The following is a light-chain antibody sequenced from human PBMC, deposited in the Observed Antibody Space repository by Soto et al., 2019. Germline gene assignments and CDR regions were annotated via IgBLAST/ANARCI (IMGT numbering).Light chain of an antibody. CDR3: QAWDSSTVYV. CDR1: KLGDKY. Sequence: SYELTQPPSVSVSPGQTASITCSGDKLGDKYACWYQQKPGQSPVLVIHQDSKRPSGIPERFSGSNSGNTATLTISGTQAMDEADYYCQAWDSSTVYVFGTGTKLTVL. J-gene: IGLJ1*01. V-gene: IGLV3-1*01. CDR2: QDS.